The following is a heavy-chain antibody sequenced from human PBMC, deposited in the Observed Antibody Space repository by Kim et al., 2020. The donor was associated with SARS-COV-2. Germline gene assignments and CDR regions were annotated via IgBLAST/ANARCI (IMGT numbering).Heavy chain of an antibody. CDR2: IYYSGST. V-gene: IGHV4-59*01. CDR1: GVSISSNY. Sequence: SETRSLTCTVSGVSISSNYWTWIRQPPGKGLEWIGYIYYSGSTNYNPSFKSRVTISVDTSKNQFSLNLSSLTAADTAVYYCASAVAQYYFDYWGQGTLVTVSS. D-gene: IGHD2-15*01. CDR3: ASAVAQYYFDY. J-gene: IGHJ4*02.